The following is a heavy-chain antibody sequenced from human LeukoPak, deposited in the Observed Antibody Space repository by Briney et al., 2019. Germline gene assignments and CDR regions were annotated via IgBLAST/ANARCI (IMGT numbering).Heavy chain of an antibody. Sequence: SETLSLTCTVSGGSISSYYWGWIRQPPGKGLEWIGSIYHSGSTYYNPSLKSRVTVSVDTSTNQFSLKLSSVTAADTAVYYCARIWGDSSGHYYDAFDIWGQGTMVTVSS. D-gene: IGHD3-22*01. J-gene: IGHJ3*02. CDR2: IYHSGST. CDR3: ARIWGDSSGHYYDAFDI. CDR1: GGSISSYY. V-gene: IGHV4-39*07.